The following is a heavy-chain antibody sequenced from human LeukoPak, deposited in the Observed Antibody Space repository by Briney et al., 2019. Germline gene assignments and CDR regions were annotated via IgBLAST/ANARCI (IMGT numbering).Heavy chain of an antibody. CDR3: ARFIGGGQAAAFDG. CDR1: GGSISRGGYF. J-gene: IGHJ4*02. Sequence: PSETLSLTCTVSGGSISRGGYFGRWIRQHPGKGLEWIGYIYYSGNTYYNPSLKSAVSISVDTSKSQCSLKLSSVTAAETAVYYCARFIGGGQAAAFDGWGQGTLVTV. CDR2: IYYSGNT. V-gene: IGHV4-31*01. D-gene: IGHD6-13*01.